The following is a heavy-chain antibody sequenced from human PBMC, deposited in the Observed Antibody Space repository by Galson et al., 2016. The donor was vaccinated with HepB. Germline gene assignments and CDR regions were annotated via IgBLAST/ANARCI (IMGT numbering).Heavy chain of an antibody. CDR3: AREEPGHFDF. CDR1: GFTFSDFY. J-gene: IGHJ4*02. V-gene: IGHV3-11*01. Sequence: SLRLSCAASGFTFSDFYISWLRQAPGKGLEWVSYISNSGSAIYYAESVKGRFTISRDNAKKSLYLHMNSLRADDTAVYYCAREEPGHFDFWGQGTPVTVSS. D-gene: IGHD1-14*01. CDR2: ISNSGSAI.